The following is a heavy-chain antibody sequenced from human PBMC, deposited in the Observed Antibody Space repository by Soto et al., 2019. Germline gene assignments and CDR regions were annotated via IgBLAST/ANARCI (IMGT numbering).Heavy chain of an antibody. J-gene: IGHJ2*01. V-gene: IGHV3-30-3*01. CDR2: ISYDGSNK. CDR1: GFTFSSYA. CDR3: ARDSTVATFGWYFDL. D-gene: IGHD4-4*01. Sequence: QVQLVESGGGVVQPGRSLRLSCAASGFTFSSYAMHWVRQAPGKGLEWVAVISYDGSNKYYSDSVKGRFTISRDNSKNTLDLQMNSLRAEDTAVYYCARDSTVATFGWYFDLWGRGTLVTVSS.